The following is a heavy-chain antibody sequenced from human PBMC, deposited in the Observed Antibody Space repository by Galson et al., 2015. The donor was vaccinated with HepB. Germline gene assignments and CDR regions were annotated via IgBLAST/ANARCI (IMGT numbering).Heavy chain of an antibody. V-gene: IGHV1-46*01. J-gene: IGHJ4*02. CDR2: INPSGGST. CDR3: AITMVRGVIMGVFDY. Sequence: SVKVSCKASGGTFSSYTISWVRQAPGQGLEWMGIINPSGGSTSYAQKFQGRVTMTRDTSTSTVYMELSGLRSEDTAVYYCAITMVRGVIMGVFDYWGQGTLVTVSS. CDR1: GGTFSSYT. D-gene: IGHD3-10*01.